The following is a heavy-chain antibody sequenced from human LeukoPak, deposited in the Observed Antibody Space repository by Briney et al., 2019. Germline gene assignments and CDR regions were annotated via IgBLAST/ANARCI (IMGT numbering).Heavy chain of an antibody. CDR1: GGSISSHY. Sequence: SETLSLTCTVSGGSISSHYWSWIRQPPGKGLEWIGYIYYRGSTNYNPSLKSRVTISVDTSKNQFSLKLSSVTAADTAVYYCARGKDSSGYSAFDIWGQGTMVTVSS. J-gene: IGHJ3*02. CDR2: IYYRGST. CDR3: ARGKDSSGYSAFDI. V-gene: IGHV4-59*11. D-gene: IGHD3-22*01.